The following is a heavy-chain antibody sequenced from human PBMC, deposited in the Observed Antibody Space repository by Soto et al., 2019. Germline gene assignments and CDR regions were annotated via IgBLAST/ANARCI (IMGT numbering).Heavy chain of an antibody. J-gene: IGHJ5*02. V-gene: IGHV2-5*01. D-gene: IGHD2-15*01. CDR1: GFSLTTSGVG. CDR2: IYWNDDK. Sequence: QITLKESGPTLVKPTQTLTLTCTFSGFSLTTSGVGVGWIRQPPGEALECLALIYWNDDKRYSPSLKSRLTITKDPSKNQVVLTMTNIDHVDTATYYCAHLGYCGGGSCYSEHWFDPWGQGTLVTVSS. CDR3: AHLGYCGGGSCYSEHWFDP.